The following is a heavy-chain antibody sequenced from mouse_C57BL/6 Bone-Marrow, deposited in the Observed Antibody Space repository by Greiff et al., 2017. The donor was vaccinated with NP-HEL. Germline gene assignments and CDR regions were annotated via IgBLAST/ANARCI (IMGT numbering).Heavy chain of an antibody. CDR2: LFPGSGST. V-gene: IGHV1-9*01. Sequence: VQLVESGAELMKPGASVKLSCKASGYTFTGYWIEWVKQRPGHGLEWIGELFPGSGSTYYNEKFKGKATFTADTSSNTAYMQLSSLTTEDSAIYYCARHTVGFAYWGQGTLVTVSA. J-gene: IGHJ3*01. D-gene: IGHD1-1*01. CDR1: GYTFTGYW. CDR3: ARHTVGFAY.